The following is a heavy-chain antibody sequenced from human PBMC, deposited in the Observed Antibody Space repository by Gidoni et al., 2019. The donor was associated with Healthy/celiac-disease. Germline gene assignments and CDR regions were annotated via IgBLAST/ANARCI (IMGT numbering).Heavy chain of an antibody. CDR2: ISSSSSTI. Sequence: EVQLVESGGGLVQPGGSLRLSCAASGFTFSSYSMNWVRQAPGKGLEWVSYISSSSSTIYYADSVKGRFTISRDNAKNSLYLQMNSLRAEDTAVYYCARDRGDGDDAFDIWGQGTMVTVSS. J-gene: IGHJ3*02. D-gene: IGHD4-17*01. V-gene: IGHV3-48*01. CDR3: ARDRGDGDDAFDI. CDR1: GFTFSSYS.